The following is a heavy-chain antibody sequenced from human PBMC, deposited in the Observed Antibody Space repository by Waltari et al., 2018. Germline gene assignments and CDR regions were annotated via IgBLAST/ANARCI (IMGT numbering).Heavy chain of an antibody. CDR3: ATDPRPPVATGYYYYGMDV. CDR2: FDLEDGET. D-gene: IGHD5-12*01. CDR1: GYTLTELS. J-gene: IGHJ6*02. Sequence: QVQLVQSGAEVKKPGASVKVSCTVSGYTLTELSMPWVRQAPGKGLEWMGGFDLEDGETIYAQKFQGRVTMTEDTSKDTAYMELSSLRSEDTAVYYCATDPRPPVATGYYYYGMDVWGQGTTVTVSS. V-gene: IGHV1-24*01.